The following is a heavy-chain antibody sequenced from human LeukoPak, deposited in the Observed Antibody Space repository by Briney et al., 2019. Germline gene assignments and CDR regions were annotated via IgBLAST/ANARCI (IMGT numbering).Heavy chain of an antibody. CDR3: ARVDGRGATDDSLDI. Sequence: GGSLRLSCAASGFTFSTFSRSWMSWVRQAPGKGLEWVANINQDGSEKYYVDSVKGRFTMSRDSAKNSVYLQMNSLRAEDTAVYYCARVDGRGATDDSLDIWGQGTMVTVSS. CDR2: INQDGSEK. CDR1: GFTFSTFSRSW. D-gene: IGHD2-2*03. J-gene: IGHJ3*02. V-gene: IGHV3-7*01.